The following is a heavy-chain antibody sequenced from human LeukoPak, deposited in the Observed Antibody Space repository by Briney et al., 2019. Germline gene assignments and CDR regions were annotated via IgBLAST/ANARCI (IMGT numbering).Heavy chain of an antibody. Sequence: SETLSLTCTVSGGSISSYYWSWIRQPPGKGLEWIGYIYYSGSTNYNPSLKSRVTISVDTSKNQFSLKLSSVTAADTAVYYCAGEPQVPAASYWGQGTLVTVSS. V-gene: IGHV4-59*01. CDR2: IYYSGST. D-gene: IGHD2-2*01. CDR1: GGSISSYY. CDR3: AGEPQVPAASY. J-gene: IGHJ4*02.